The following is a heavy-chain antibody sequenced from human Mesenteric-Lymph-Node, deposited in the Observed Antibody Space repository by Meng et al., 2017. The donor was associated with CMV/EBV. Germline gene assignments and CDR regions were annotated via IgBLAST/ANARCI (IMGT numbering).Heavy chain of an antibody. CDR1: GITFSTYA. CDR2: ISASGGTT. D-gene: IGHD6-13*01. Sequence: LSCVASGITFSTYATSWVRQSPEKGLEWVSAISASGGTTYYADSVKGRFTISRDNSKNTLYLQMNSLRAEDTALYYCARYPQYSRFDYWGQGTLVTVSS. CDR3: ARYPQYSRFDY. J-gene: IGHJ4*02. V-gene: IGHV3-23*01.